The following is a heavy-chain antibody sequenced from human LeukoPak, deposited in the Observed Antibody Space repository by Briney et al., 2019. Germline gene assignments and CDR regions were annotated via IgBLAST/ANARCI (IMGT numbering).Heavy chain of an antibody. CDR2: IYYSGST. CDR1: GGSFSGYY. Sequence: SETLSLTCAVYGGSFSGYYWSWIRQHPGKGLEWIGYIYYSGSTYYNPSLKSRVTISVDTSKNQFSLKLSSVTAADTAVYYCARVGYSSSWYVLHWFDPWGQGTPVTVSS. V-gene: IGHV4-31*11. CDR3: ARVGYSSSWYVLHWFDP. J-gene: IGHJ5*02. D-gene: IGHD6-13*01.